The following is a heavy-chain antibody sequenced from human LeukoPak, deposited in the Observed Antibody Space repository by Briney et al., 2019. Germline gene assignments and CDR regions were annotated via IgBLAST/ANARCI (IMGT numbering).Heavy chain of an antibody. CDR1: GFTFSIYA. D-gene: IGHD3-22*01. CDR2: ISYDGSNK. J-gene: IGHJ4*02. V-gene: IGHV3-30*04. CDR3: ARDYDSTGYYYGYFDY. Sequence: GRSLRLSCAASGFTFSIYAIHWVRQAPGKGLDWVAVISYDGSNKYYADSVKGRFTISRDNSKNTLYLQMNSLRAEDTAVYYCARDYDSTGYYYGYFDYWGQGTLVTVSS.